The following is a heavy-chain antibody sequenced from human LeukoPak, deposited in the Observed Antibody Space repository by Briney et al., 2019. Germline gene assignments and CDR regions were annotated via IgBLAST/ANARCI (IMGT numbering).Heavy chain of an antibody. CDR1: GYTFTSYG. CDR2: ISAYNGNT. Sequence: VASVKVSCKASGYTFTSYGISWVRQAPGQGLEWMGWISAYNGNTNYAQKLQGRVTMTTDTSTSTAYMELRSLRSDDTAVYYCARDLAGYSYGYPQIDYWGQGTLVTVSS. V-gene: IGHV1-18*01. J-gene: IGHJ4*02. CDR3: ARDLAGYSYGYPQIDY. D-gene: IGHD5-18*01.